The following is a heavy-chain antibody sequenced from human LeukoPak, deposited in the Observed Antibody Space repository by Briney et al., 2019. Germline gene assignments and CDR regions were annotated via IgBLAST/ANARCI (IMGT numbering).Heavy chain of an antibody. V-gene: IGHV3-23*01. J-gene: IGHJ4*02. Sequence: PGGSLRLSCAASGFTFSSYSMAWVRQAPGKGLEWLSHISASGSNTDYADSVKGRFTISRDNSKNTLFLQMNSLRAEDTAVYYCAKDAAGPEYWGQGTLVTVSS. CDR1: GFTFSSYS. CDR3: AKDAAGPEY. CDR2: ISASGSNT. D-gene: IGHD6-13*01.